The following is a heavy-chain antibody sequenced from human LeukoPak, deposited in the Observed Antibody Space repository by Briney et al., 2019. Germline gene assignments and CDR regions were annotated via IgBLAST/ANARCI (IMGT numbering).Heavy chain of an antibody. CDR1: GGSISSSSYY. V-gene: IGHV4-39*07. D-gene: IGHD3-16*02. J-gene: IGHJ4*02. CDR3: ARVGEAGYDYVWGSYRYTTFPRDPIFDY. CDR2: IYYSGST. Sequence: SETLSLTCTVSGGSISSSSYYWGWIRQPPGKGLEWVGSIYYSGSTYYNPSLKSRVTISVDTSKNQFSLKLSSVTAADTAVYYCARVGEAGYDYVWGSYRYTTFPRDPIFDYWGQGTLVTVSS.